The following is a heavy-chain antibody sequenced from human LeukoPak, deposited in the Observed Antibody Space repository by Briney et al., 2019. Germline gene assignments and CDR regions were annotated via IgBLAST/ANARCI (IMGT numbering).Heavy chain of an antibody. J-gene: IGHJ2*01. Sequence: SETLSLTCSVSGGSIGAYYWSWIRQPPGKGLEWIGYVYNSGITDYSPSLKSRGTISVDTSKIQFSLKLSSVTAADTAVYYCARLSPVGTGGQWYFDVWGRGALVTVSS. CDR3: ARLSPVGTGGQWYFDV. CDR1: GGSIGAYY. D-gene: IGHD2-8*02. CDR2: VYNSGIT. V-gene: IGHV4-59*08.